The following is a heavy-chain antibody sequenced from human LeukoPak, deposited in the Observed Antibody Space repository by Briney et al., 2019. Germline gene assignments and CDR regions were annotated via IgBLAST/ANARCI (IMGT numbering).Heavy chain of an antibody. CDR2: INNGGTT. Sequence: SETLSLTCAVYGGSFSGYYWSWIRQPPGTGLEWIAEINNGGTTNYNPSLKRRVTISIDTSKNQFSLKLSSVTAADTAVYYCASSRGYTSGLWYYYMDVWGKGTTVTVSS. J-gene: IGHJ6*03. CDR1: GGSFSGYY. D-gene: IGHD6-25*01. V-gene: IGHV4-34*01. CDR3: ASSRGYTSGLWYYYMDV.